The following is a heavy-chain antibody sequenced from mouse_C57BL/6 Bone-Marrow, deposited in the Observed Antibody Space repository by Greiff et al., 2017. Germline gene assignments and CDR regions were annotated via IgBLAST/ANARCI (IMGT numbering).Heavy chain of an antibody. J-gene: IGHJ2*01. CDR1: GFTFSSYG. CDR3: ARLITTVVAKGFDY. V-gene: IGHV5-6*01. D-gene: IGHD1-1*01. CDR2: ISSGGSYT. Sequence: EVKLMESGGDLVKPGGSLKLSCAASGFTFSSYGMSWVRQTPDKRLEWVATISSGGSYTYYPDSVKGRFTISRDNASNTLYLQLSSLKSVDTAMXYCARLITTVVAKGFDYWGQGTTLTVSS.